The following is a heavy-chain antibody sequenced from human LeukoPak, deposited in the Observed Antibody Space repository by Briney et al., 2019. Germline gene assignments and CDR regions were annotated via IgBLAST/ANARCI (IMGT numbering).Heavy chain of an antibody. D-gene: IGHD3-22*01. CDR1: GGSISSYY. CDR2: IYYSGST. Sequence: SETLSLTCTVSGGSISSYYWSWIRQPPGKGLEWIGYIYYSGSTNYNPSLKSRVTISVDTSKNQFSLKLSSVTAADTAVYYCAKHRISSGYYLNWFDPWGQGTLVTVPS. V-gene: IGHV4-59*08. J-gene: IGHJ5*02. CDR3: AKHRISSGYYLNWFDP.